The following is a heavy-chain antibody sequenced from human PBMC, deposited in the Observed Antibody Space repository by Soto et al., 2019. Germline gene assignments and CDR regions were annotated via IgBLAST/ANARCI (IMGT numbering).Heavy chain of an antibody. CDR1: GFTFSRYE. D-gene: IGHD3-10*01. V-gene: IGHV3-48*03. J-gene: IGHJ3*01. CDR3: ATRSGGGGAFDF. CDR2: IHSSATTI. Sequence: GGSLRLSCAASGFTFSRYEMNWVRQAPGKGLEWIAYIHSSATTIYYADSVKGRFTISRDNAKNSLCLQLNSLSAEDTAVYYCATRSGGGGAFDFWGQGTMVTVSS.